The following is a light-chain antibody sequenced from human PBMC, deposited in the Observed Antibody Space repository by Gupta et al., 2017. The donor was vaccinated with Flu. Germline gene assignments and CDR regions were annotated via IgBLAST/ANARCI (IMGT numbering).Light chain of an antibody. Sequence: SVTISCTGTSRNVGVYNYVSWYLQYPGKAPKRSMYDVSKWPSGVPDRFSGSKSGNKALMNISGLQAEDEASADCYSFASNCTWIFGAGTKVTVI. CDR2: DVS. CDR1: SRNVGVYNY. CDR3: YSFASNCTWI. J-gene: IGLJ2*01. V-gene: IGLV2-11*01.